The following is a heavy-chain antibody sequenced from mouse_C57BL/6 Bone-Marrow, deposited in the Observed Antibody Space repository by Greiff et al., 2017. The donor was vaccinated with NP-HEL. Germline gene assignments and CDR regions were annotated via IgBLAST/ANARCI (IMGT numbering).Heavy chain of an antibody. V-gene: IGHV1-5*01. CDR1: GYTFTSYW. Sequence: EVQLQQSGTVLARPGASVKMSCKTSGYTFTSYWMHWVKQRPGQGLEWIGAIYPGNSDNRYNQKFKGKAKLTAVTSASTAYMELSSLTNEDSSVYYCTRSPLYYFDYWGQGTTLTVSS. CDR3: TRSPLYYFDY. J-gene: IGHJ2*01. CDR2: IYPGNSDN.